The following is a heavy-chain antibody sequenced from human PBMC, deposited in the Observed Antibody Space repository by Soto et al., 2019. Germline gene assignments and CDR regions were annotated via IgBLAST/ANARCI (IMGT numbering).Heavy chain of an antibody. CDR2: IIPIFGTA. J-gene: IGHJ5*02. D-gene: IGHD3-3*01. Sequence: ASVKVSCKASGGTFSSYAISWVRQAPGQGLEWMGGIIPIFGTANYAQKFQGRVTITADESTSTAYMELSSLRSEDTAVYYCAAGVVISLSVFQNWFDPWGQGTLVTVS. CDR3: AAGVVISLSVFQNWFDP. CDR1: GGTFSSYA. V-gene: IGHV1-69*13.